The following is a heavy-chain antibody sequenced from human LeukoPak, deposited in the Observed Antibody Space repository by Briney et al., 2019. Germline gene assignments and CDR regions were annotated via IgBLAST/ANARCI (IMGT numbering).Heavy chain of an antibody. CDR2: IYSGST. Sequence: SGGSLRLSCTVSGFTVSSNSMSWVRQAPGKGLEWVSFIYSGSTHYSDSVKGRFTISRDNSKNTLYLQMNSLRAEDTAVYYCARGRYFDWSNYYYYYYMDVRGKGTTVTISS. CDR3: ARGRYFDWSNYYYYYYMDV. CDR1: GFTVSSNS. J-gene: IGHJ6*03. D-gene: IGHD3-9*01. V-gene: IGHV3-53*01.